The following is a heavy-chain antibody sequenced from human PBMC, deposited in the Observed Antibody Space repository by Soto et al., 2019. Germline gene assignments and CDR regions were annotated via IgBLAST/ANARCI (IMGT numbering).Heavy chain of an antibody. D-gene: IGHD2-2*02. Sequence: GGSLRLSCAASTFTFSNHWMSWVRQAPGKGLEWVANINQGGSAKYYLDSVKGRFTISRDNAKNSLDLQMNSLRAEDTAVYYCARIYCSTTSCYIDYWGQGTLVTVSS. CDR3: ARIYCSTTSCYIDY. J-gene: IGHJ4*02. V-gene: IGHV3-7*01. CDR1: TFTFSNHW. CDR2: INQGGSAK.